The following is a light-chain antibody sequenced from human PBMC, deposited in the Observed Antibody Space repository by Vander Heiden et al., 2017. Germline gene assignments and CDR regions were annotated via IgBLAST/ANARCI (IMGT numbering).Light chain of an antibody. CDR1: SPNIGAGYD. J-gene: IGLJ2*01. Sequence: QSVLTQPPSVSGAPGHRVTISCTRSSPNIGAGYDVHWYQQPPGTAPKLLIYGNSNRPSGVPDRFSASKSGTSASPAITGLQAEDEADYYCQSYDSSLSVVFGGGTKLTGL. CDR2: GNS. V-gene: IGLV1-40*01. CDR3: QSYDSSLSVV.